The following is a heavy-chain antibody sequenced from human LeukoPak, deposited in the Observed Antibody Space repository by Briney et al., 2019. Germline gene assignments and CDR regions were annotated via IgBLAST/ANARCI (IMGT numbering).Heavy chain of an antibody. D-gene: IGHD2-2*01. CDR1: GYTFTSYD. CDR2: MNPNSGNT. V-gene: IGHV1-8*01. Sequence: EASVKVSYKASGYTFTSYDINWVRLATGQGLEWRGWMNPNSGNTGYAQKFQGRVTMTRNTSISIAYMELSSLRSEDTAVYYCSMVYCSSTSCRYYFDYWGQGTLVTVSS. CDR3: SMVYCSSTSCRYYFDY. J-gene: IGHJ4*02.